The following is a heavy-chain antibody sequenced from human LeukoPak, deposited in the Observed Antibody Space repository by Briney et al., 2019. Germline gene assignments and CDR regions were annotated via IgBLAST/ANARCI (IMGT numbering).Heavy chain of an antibody. CDR1: GFTFSSYI. CDR2: ISTSGNYN. Sequence: GGSLRLSCAASGFTFSSYIMNWVRQAPGKGLEWVSSISTSGNYNYYADSVKGRFTISRDNAKNSLYLQMNSLRAEDTAVYYCARDGRFCSSDTCYGGWFDPWGQGTLVTVSS. D-gene: IGHD2-15*01. J-gene: IGHJ5*02. V-gene: IGHV3-21*06. CDR3: ARDGRFCSSDTCYGGWFDP.